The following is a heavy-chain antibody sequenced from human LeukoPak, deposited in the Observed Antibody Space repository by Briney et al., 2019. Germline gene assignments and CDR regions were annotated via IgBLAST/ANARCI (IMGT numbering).Heavy chain of an antibody. CDR1: GGSFSGYY. D-gene: IGHD6-13*01. Sequence: SETLSLTCAVYGGSFSGYYWSWIRQPPGKGLEWIGEINHSGSTNYNPSLKSRVTISVDTSKNQFSLKLSSVTAADTDVYYCARGGRIAAAGTGYFDYWGQGTLVTVSS. CDR2: INHSGST. CDR3: ARGGRIAAAGTGYFDY. J-gene: IGHJ4*02. V-gene: IGHV4-34*01.